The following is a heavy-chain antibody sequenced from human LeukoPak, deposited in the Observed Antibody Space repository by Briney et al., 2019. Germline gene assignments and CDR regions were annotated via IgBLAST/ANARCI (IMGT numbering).Heavy chain of an antibody. CDR2: IYHGGNT. D-gene: IGHD3-3*01. Sequence: SETQSLTCAVSGASVSSDTYYWNWIRQPPGKGLEWIGYIYHGGNTNYNPSLEGRATISLDTSKNQFSLRLKTVTAADTAIFYCATERSEWPGRWFDPWGQGTLVTVSS. CDR1: GASVSSDTYY. J-gene: IGHJ5*02. V-gene: IGHV4-61*01. CDR3: ATERSEWPGRWFDP.